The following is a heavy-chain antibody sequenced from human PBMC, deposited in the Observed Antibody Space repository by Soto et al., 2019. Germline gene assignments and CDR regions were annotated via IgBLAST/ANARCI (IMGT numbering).Heavy chain of an antibody. CDR1: GGSFRSGSSS. CDR2: IYNSGRN. Sequence: SETLSLTCTVSGGSFRSGSSSWSWIRQPKGKRLEWIGYIYNSGRNNYTPSLKSRVTIAVDTSKNQFSLKLSSVTAADTAVYYCAIDLHQLVWLRFGTSLGMDVWGQGTTVTVSS. CDR3: AIDLHQLVWLRFGTSLGMDV. V-gene: IGHV4-61*01. J-gene: IGHJ6*02. D-gene: IGHD6-13*01.